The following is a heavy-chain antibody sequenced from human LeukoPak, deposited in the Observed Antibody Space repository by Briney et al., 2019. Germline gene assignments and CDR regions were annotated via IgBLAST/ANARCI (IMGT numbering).Heavy chain of an antibody. CDR3: ARGLNYYDSSGHYWYFGL. V-gene: IGHV4-59*01. Sequence: PSETLSLTCTVSGGSISSYYWSWIRQPPGKGLEWIGYIYYSGSTNYNPSLKSRVTISVDTSKNQFSLKLSSVTAADTAVYYCARGLNYYDSSGHYWYFGLWGRGTLVTVPS. J-gene: IGHJ2*01. CDR2: IYYSGST. CDR1: GGSISSYY. D-gene: IGHD3-22*01.